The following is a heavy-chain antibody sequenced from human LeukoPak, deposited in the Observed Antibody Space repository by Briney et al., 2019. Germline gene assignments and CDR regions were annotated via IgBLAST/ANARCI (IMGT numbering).Heavy chain of an antibody. D-gene: IGHD3-3*01. CDR1: GFTFSDYW. CDR3: AREYGSIFGVVKWFDP. CDR2: INHSGST. J-gene: IGHJ5*02. Sequence: GSLRLSCAASGFTFSDYWMSWARQPPGKGLEWIGEINHSGSTNYNPSLKSRVTISVDTSKNQFSLKLSSVTAADTAVYYCAREYGSIFGVVKWFDPWGQGTLVTVSS. V-gene: IGHV4-34*01.